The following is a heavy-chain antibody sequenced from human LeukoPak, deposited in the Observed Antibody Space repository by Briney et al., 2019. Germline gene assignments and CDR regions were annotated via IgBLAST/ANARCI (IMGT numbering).Heavy chain of an antibody. CDR2: ISYDGNNK. V-gene: IGHV3-30*18. Sequence: PGGSLRLSCAASGITFSSYGIHWDRQAPGKGLGWVAVISYDGNNKYYADSVKGRFTISRDNSKNTLYLQMNSLRAEDTAVYYCAKDLTCCGGDCYSVWGQGTVVTVSS. CDR1: GITFSSYG. J-gene: IGHJ4*02. CDR3: AKDLTCCGGDCYSV. D-gene: IGHD2-21*02.